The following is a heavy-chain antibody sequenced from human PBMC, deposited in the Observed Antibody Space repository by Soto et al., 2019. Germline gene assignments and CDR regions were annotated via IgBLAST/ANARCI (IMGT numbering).Heavy chain of an antibody. V-gene: IGHV3-13*01. J-gene: IGHJ4*02. D-gene: IGHD1-1*01. CDR1: GFTFSTFS. CDR2: IGTAGDT. Sequence: GGSLRLSCAGSGFTFSTFSMNWVRQAPGKGLEWVSAIGTAGDTYYLGSVKGRFTISRENAKSSLYLQMNNLRAGETAVYSCERGGGGTFDYWGQGTLVTVSS. CDR3: ERGGGGTFDY.